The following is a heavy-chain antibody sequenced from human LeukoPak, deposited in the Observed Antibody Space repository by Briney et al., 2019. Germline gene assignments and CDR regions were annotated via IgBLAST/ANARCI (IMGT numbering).Heavy chain of an antibody. J-gene: IGHJ4*02. CDR3: AKVEDFWSGYYSYLNFDY. Sequence: PGGSLRLSCAASGFTFSSYAMSWVRQAPGKGLEWASAISGSGGSTYYADSVKGRFTISRDNSKNTLYLQMNSLRAEDTAVYYCAKVEDFWSGYYSYLNFDYWGQGTLVTVSS. CDR2: ISGSGGST. D-gene: IGHD3-3*01. V-gene: IGHV3-23*01. CDR1: GFTFSSYA.